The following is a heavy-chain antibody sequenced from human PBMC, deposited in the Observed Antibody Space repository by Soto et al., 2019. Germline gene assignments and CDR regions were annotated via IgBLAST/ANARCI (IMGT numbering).Heavy chain of an antibody. CDR3: ARDQDSSSWYSPPLY. D-gene: IGHD6-13*01. CDR2: TWYDGSHN. V-gene: IGHV3-33*01. CDR1: GFTFNTYG. J-gene: IGHJ4*02. Sequence: QVQLVESGGGVVQPGRSLRLSCAASGFTFNTYGMHWVRQAAGKGLEWVALTWYDGSHNYYADSVKGRFTISRDNSKNTLYLQMSSLRAEDTGVYYCARDQDSSSWYSPPLYWGQGTLVTVSS.